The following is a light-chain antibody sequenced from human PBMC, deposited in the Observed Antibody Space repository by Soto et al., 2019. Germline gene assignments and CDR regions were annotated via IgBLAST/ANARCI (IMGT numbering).Light chain of an antibody. Sequence: QSVLTQPASVSGSPGQSITISCTGTSSDVGGYNLVSWYQQHPGKAPKLMIYEGSKRPSGVSNRFSGSKSVNTASLTISGLQSVDEADYYCCSYAGSRTFVFGAGIKATVL. CDR3: CSYAGSRTFV. V-gene: IGLV2-23*01. CDR1: SSDVGGYNL. J-gene: IGLJ1*01. CDR2: EGS.